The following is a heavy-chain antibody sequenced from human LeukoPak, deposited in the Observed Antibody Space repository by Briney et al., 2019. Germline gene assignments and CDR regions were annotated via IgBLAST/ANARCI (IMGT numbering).Heavy chain of an antibody. D-gene: IGHD2-15*01. CDR2: ITPIFGTA. Sequence: SVKVSCKASGGTFSSYAISWVRQAPGQGLEWMGGITPIFGTANYAQKFQGRVTITTDESTSTAYMELSSLRSEDTAVYYCARAGLGYPYYFDYWGQGTLVTVSS. V-gene: IGHV1-69*05. CDR1: GGTFSSYA. J-gene: IGHJ4*02. CDR3: ARAGLGYPYYFDY.